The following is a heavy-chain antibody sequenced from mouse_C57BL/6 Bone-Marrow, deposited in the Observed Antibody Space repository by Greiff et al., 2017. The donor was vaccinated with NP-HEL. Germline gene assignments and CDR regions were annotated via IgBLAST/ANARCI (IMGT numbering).Heavy chain of an antibody. J-gene: IGHJ1*03. CDR1: GFTFSDYG. CDR2: ISNLAYSI. CDR3: ARRGYYGRGYWYFDV. D-gene: IGHD1-1*01. V-gene: IGHV5-15*01. Sequence: EVNLVESGGGLVQPGGSLKLSCAASGFTFSDYGMAWVRQAPRKGPEWVAFISNLAYSIYYADTVTGRFTISRENAKNTLYLEMSSLRSEDTAMYYCARRGYYGRGYWYFDVWGTGTTVTVSS.